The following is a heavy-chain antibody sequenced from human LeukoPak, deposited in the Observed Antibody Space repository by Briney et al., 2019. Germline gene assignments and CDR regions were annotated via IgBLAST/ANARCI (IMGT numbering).Heavy chain of an antibody. V-gene: IGHV4-39*01. Sequence: SETLSLTCTVSGGSISSSSYYWGWIRQPPGKGLEWIGSIYYSGSTYYNPSLKSRVTISVDTSKNQFSLKLSSVTAADTAVYYCARSLGWLRLGGTSFDYWGQGTLVTVSS. J-gene: IGHJ4*02. CDR1: GGSISSSSYY. CDR2: IYYSGST. D-gene: IGHD5-12*01. CDR3: ARSLGWLRLGGTSFDY.